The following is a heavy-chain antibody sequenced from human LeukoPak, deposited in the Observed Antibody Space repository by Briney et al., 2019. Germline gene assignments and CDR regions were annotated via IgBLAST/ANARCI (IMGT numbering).Heavy chain of an antibody. CDR2: INHSGSA. V-gene: IGHV4-34*01. D-gene: IGHD3-3*01. J-gene: IGHJ4*02. Sequence: PSETLSLTCAVYGGSLSGSYWSLIRQPPGKGLEWIGEINHSGSANYNPSLKSRVTLSIDKSKNQFSLNLNSVTAADTAVYYCARARRDSGYYKVDYWGQGTLVTVSS. CDR3: ARARRDSGYYKVDY. CDR1: GGSLSGSY.